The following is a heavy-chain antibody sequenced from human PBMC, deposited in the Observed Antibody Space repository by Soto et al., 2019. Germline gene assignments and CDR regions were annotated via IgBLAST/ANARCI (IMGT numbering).Heavy chain of an antibody. J-gene: IGHJ6*02. CDR3: AKNRDGYYYTGTDV. CDR1: GFTFSSHA. V-gene: IGHV3-23*01. Sequence: GGSLRLSCAASGFTFSSHAISWVRQAPGKGLEWVSAISGTGVSTFYADPVKGRFTISRDNSKNTLYLQMNSLRVEDTAIYYCAKNRDGYYYTGTDVWGQGTTVTVSS. CDR2: ISGTGVST.